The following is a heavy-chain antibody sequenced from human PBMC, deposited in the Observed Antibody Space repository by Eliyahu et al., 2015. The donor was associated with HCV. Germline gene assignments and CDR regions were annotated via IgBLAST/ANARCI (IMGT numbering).Heavy chain of an antibody. Sequence: VNLVQSGAEVKKPGESLRISCQGSXYSFTYWIAWVRQMPGKGLEWMGVIHPRDSDTRYSPSLQGQVTISVDKSISTAYLQWSSLKASDTAMYYCARQDGGGLFYFDYWGQGTLVTVS. CDR2: IHPRDSDT. J-gene: IGHJ4*02. V-gene: IGHV5-51*01. CDR1: XYSFTYW. CDR3: ARQDGGGLFYFDY. D-gene: IGHD4-23*01.